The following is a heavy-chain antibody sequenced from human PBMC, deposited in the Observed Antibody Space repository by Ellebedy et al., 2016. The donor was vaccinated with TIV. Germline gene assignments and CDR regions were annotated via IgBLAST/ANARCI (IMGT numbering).Heavy chain of an antibody. Sequence: GGSLRLSXAASGFNFDDYAMHWVRQPPGKGLEWVSLITWEGENTYYADSVKGRFTVSRGDSKNSLYLQLNSLRPEDTALYYCAKDAERIRGIVTLDIDFWGQGTLVTVSS. CDR2: ITWEGENT. J-gene: IGHJ4*02. CDR3: AKDAERIRGIVTLDIDF. CDR1: GFNFDDYA. D-gene: IGHD3-10*01. V-gene: IGHV3-43D*03.